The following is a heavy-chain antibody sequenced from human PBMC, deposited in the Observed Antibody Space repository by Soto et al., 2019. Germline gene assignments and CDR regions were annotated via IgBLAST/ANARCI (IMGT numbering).Heavy chain of an antibody. CDR2: IDPSDSYT. CDR3: ARQWIGTTPMYYGMDV. V-gene: IGHV5-10-1*01. J-gene: IGHJ6*02. D-gene: IGHD1-1*01. Sequence: EVQLVQSGAEVKKPGESLRISCKGSGYSFTSYWINWVRQMPGKGLEWMGRIDPSDSYTKYSPSFQGHVTISADKSISTAYLQWSSLKASDTAIYYCARQWIGTTPMYYGMDVWGQGTAVTVSS. CDR1: GYSFTSYW.